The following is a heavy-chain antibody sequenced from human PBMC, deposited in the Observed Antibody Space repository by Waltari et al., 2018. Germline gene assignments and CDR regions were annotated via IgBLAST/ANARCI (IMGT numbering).Heavy chain of an antibody. CDR2: INWNSGTI. J-gene: IGHJ4*02. Sequence: VHLVESGGGLVRPGRSLRLSCAASGFIFDDYGMDWVRQAPGKGLEWVAGINWNSGTIHYADSVKGRFTISRDNAENSLYLQMNSLTTEDTAVYYCTKDMDGATAMAPRLDFWGQGTLVTFSS. V-gene: IGHV3-9*01. CDR3: TKDMDGATAMAPRLDF. CDR1: GFIFDDYG. D-gene: IGHD5-18*01.